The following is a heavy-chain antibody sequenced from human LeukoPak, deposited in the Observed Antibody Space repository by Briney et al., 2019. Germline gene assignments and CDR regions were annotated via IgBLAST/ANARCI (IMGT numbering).Heavy chain of an antibody. CDR1: GGSFSGYC. V-gene: IGHV4-34*01. CDR2: INHSGST. Sequence: SETLSLTCAVYGGSFSGYCWSWIRQPPGKGLEWIGEINHSGSTNYNPSLKSRVTISVDTSKNQFSLKLSSVTAADTAVYYCARRRSVYCSSTSCYRQGYWYFDLWGRGTLVTVSS. D-gene: IGHD2-2*01. J-gene: IGHJ2*01. CDR3: ARRRSVYCSSTSCYRQGYWYFDL.